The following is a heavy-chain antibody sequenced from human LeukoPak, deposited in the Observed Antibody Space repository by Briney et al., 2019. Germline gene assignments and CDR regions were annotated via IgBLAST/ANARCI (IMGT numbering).Heavy chain of an antibody. CDR1: GFTFDDYA. CDR2: ISWNSGSI. Sequence: SLRLSCAASGFTFDDYAMHWVRQAPGKGLEWVSGISWNSGSIGYADSVKGRFTISRDNAKNSLYLQMNSLRAEDTAVYYCARDHYDFWSGSLGDYYGMDVWGQGTTVTVSS. J-gene: IGHJ6*02. CDR3: ARDHYDFWSGSLGDYYGMDV. V-gene: IGHV3-9*01. D-gene: IGHD3-3*01.